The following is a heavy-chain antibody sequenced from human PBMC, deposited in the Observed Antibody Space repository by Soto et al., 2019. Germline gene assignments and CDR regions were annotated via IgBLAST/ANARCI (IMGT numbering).Heavy chain of an antibody. V-gene: IGHV4-30-2*01. CDR1: DDSISSGAYS. J-gene: IGHJ5*02. CDR3: ARGGSYLNGFDP. Sequence: QLQLQESGSGLVKPSQTLSLTCTVSDDSISSGAYSWSWIRQPPGKGLEWIGCIYHGGSTYYSPSLKGRVTMSVDRSKNQFSLNLSSVAAADTAVYYCARGGSYLNGFDPWGQGTLVTVSS. D-gene: IGHD3-16*01. CDR2: IYHGGST.